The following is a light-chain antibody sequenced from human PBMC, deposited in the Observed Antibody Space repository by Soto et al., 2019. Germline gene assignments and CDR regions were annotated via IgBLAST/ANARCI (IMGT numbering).Light chain of an antibody. J-gene: IGKJ1*01. Sequence: DIQMTQSPSSLSASVGDRVTITCRASQSISSYLNWYQQKPGKAPKLLIYAASSLQSGVPSRFSGSGSGTDFTLTISSLQPEDFATYYCKQSYSTPQTFGQGNKGDIK. CDR1: QSISSY. CDR3: KQSYSTPQT. V-gene: IGKV1-39*01. CDR2: AAS.